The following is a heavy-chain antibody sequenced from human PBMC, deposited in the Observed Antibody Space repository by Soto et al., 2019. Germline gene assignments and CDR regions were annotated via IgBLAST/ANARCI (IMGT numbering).Heavy chain of an antibody. CDR3: AVEKYSSSSGDWPQIDY. CDR1: GFTFNSYW. D-gene: IGHD6-6*01. CDR2: IKTDGSVI. J-gene: IGHJ4*02. Sequence: GGSLRLSCAASGFTFNSYWMHWVRQAPGKGLVWVSRIKTDGSVITYADSVKGRFTISRDNAKNTLYLQMNSLRAEVTAVYYCAVEKYSSSSGDWPQIDYWGQGTLVTVSS. V-gene: IGHV3-74*01.